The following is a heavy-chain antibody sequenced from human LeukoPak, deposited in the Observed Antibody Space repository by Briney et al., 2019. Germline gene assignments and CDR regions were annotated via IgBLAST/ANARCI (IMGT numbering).Heavy chain of an antibody. CDR1: GFIFSSYR. Sequence: GGSLRLSCVGSGFIFSSYRMNWVRQAPGEGLEWVSYISSLSGTIYYADSVKGRFTISRDNAKNSLYLQMDSLRAEDTAVYYCARDQGGATNYWGQGTLVTVSS. J-gene: IGHJ4*02. V-gene: IGHV3-48*01. CDR3: ARDQGGATNY. CDR2: ISSLSGTI. D-gene: IGHD1-26*01.